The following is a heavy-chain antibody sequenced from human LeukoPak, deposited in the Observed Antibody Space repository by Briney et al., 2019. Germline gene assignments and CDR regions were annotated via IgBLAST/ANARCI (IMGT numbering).Heavy chain of an antibody. Sequence: GGALRVSCAASGFSFSSFAFHWVRQAPGKGLEGVAVILSDGGNIYYADSVTGRTLISRDNSKNTLYLLFYSLKPEDTAVYYCARDRGPTIAVPYYFDFWGQGTVVTVSS. J-gene: IGHJ4*02. V-gene: IGHV3-30*04. CDR3: ARDRGPTIAVPYYFDF. CDR1: GFSFSSFA. D-gene: IGHD6-19*01. CDR2: ILSDGGNI.